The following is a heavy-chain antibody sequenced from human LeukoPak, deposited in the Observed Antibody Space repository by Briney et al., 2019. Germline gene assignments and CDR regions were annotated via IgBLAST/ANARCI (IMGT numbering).Heavy chain of an antibody. CDR2: ISGSGGST. CDR1: GFTFSSYA. J-gene: IGHJ4*02. CDR3: AKIRYCSSTSCYPTFDY. Sequence: GGSLRLSCAASGFTFSSYAMSWVRQAPGKGLEWVSAISGSGGSTYYADSVKGRFTISRDNSKNTLYLQMNGLRAEDTAVYYCAKIRYCSSTSCYPTFDYWGQGTLVTVSS. D-gene: IGHD2-2*01. V-gene: IGHV3-23*01.